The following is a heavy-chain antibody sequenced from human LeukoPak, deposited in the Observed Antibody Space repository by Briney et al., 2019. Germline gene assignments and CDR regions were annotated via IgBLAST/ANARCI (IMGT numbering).Heavy chain of an antibody. CDR3: VKGLGGFDL. CDR2: IKKDGSEK. V-gene: IGHV3-7*03. CDR1: GFTFSSYW. D-gene: IGHD2-15*01. Sequence: PGGSLRLSCAASGFTFSSYWMSWVRQAPGKGLEWVANIKKDGSEKYYVDSVKGRFTISRDNAKTSLYLQMNSLRAEDTGVYYCVKGLGGFDLWGRGTLITVSS. J-gene: IGHJ2*01.